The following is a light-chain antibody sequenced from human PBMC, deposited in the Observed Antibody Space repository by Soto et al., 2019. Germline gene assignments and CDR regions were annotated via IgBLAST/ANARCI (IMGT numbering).Light chain of an antibody. CDR1: QGISSY. CDR3: QQLTTYPWT. CDR2: AAS. Sequence: DIQLTQSPSFLSASVGDRVTIPCRASQGISSYLAWYQQKPGKAPKLLIYAASTLQTGVPSRFSGSGSGTEFTLTISSLQPEDFATYYCQQLTTYPWTFGQGTNVEIK. J-gene: IGKJ1*01. V-gene: IGKV1-9*01.